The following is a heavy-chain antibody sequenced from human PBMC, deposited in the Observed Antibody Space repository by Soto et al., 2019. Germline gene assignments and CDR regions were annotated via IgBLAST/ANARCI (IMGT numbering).Heavy chain of an antibody. V-gene: IGHV2-70*01. CDR2: IDWDDDK. J-gene: IGHJ6*02. D-gene: IGHD6-19*01. CDR1: GFSLSTSGMC. CDR3: ARIIAVADYYYYGMDV. Sequence: SGPTLVNPTQTLTLTCTFSGFSLSTSGMCVSWIRQPPGKALEWLALIDWDDDKYYSTSLKTRLTISKDTSKNQVVLTMTNMDPVDTATYYCARIIAVADYYYYGMDVWGQGTTVTVSS.